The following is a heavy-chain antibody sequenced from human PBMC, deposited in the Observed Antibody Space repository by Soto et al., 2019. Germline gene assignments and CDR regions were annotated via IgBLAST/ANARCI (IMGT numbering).Heavy chain of an antibody. CDR2: ISGSGGST. Sequence: GRSLRLSCAASGFTLSSYAMSWVRQAPGKGLEWVSAISGSGGSTYYADSVKGRFTISRDNSKNTLYLQMNSLRAEDTAVYYCAKDPITRKRGSRYWGQGNLVTGSS. D-gene: IGHD3-10*01. J-gene: IGHJ4*02. CDR3: AKDPITRKRGSRY. V-gene: IGHV3-23*01. CDR1: GFTLSSYA.